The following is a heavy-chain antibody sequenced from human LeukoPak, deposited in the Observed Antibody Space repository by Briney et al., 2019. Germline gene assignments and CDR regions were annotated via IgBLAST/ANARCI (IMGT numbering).Heavy chain of an antibody. CDR1: GGSMSSYY. J-gene: IGHJ4*02. Sequence: SETLSLTCTVSGGSMSSYYWSWIRQPPGKGLEWIGYIYYSGSTNYNPSLKSRVTISVDTSKNQFSLKLSSVTAADTAVYYCARSRRDGYNYYFDYWGQGTLVTVSS. D-gene: IGHD5-24*01. CDR2: IYYSGST. CDR3: ARSRRDGYNYYFDY. V-gene: IGHV4-59*01.